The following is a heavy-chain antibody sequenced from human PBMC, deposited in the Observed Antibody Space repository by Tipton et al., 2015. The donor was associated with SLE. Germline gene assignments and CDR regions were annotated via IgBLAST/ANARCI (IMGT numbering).Heavy chain of an antibody. CDR2: IYYSGST. D-gene: IGHD3-3*01. CDR3: ASTTIFGGYYYYMDV. CDR1: GGSISSYY. Sequence: LRLSCTVSGGSISSYYWSWIRQPPGKGLEWIGYIYYSGSTNYNPSLKSRVTISVDTSKNQFSLKLSSVTAADTAVYYCASTTIFGGYYYYMDVWGKGTTVTASS. V-gene: IGHV4-59*01. J-gene: IGHJ6*03.